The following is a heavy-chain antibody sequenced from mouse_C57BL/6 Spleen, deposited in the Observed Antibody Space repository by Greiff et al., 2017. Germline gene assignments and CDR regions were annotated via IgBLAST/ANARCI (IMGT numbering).Heavy chain of an antibody. J-gene: IGHJ2*01. CDR1: GYAFSSYW. Sequence: VQLQQSGAELVKPGASVKISCKASGYAFSSYWMNWVKQRPGKGLEWIGQIYPGDGDTNYNGKFKGKATLTADKSSSTAYMQLSSLTSEDSAVYFCALITTVVAHYFDYWGQGTTLTVSS. D-gene: IGHD1-1*01. V-gene: IGHV1-80*01. CDR3: ALITTVVAHYFDY. CDR2: IYPGDGDT.